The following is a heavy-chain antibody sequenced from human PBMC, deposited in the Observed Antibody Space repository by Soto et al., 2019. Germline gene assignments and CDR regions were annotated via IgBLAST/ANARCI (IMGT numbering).Heavy chain of an antibody. D-gene: IGHD6-13*01. CDR2: IHYSGST. CDR1: GDSITSTSYY. Sequence: SETLSLTCTASGDSITSTSYYWGWIRQPSGKGLEWIGCIHYSGSTYYNPSLRSRVTSSVDTSKNQFSLKVSSVIAADTAVYYCARRLFSSTWPSYFDYWGEGTLVTVSS. CDR3: ARRLFSSTWPSYFDY. V-gene: IGHV4-39*01. J-gene: IGHJ4*02.